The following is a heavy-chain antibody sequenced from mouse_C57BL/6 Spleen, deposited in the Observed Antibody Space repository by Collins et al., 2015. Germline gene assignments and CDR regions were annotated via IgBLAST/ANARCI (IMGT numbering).Heavy chain of an antibody. CDR3: ARWLLRYYYAMDY. CDR1: GYTFTSYW. D-gene: IGHD2-3*01. V-gene: IGHV1-53*01. Sequence: QVQLQQPGTELVKPGASVKLSCKASGYTFTSYWIHWVKQRPGQGLEWIGNINPSNGGTNYNEKFKSKATLTVDKSSSTAYMQLSSLTSEDSAVYYCARWLLRYYYAMDYWGQGTSVTVSS. CDR2: INPSNGGT. J-gene: IGHJ4*01.